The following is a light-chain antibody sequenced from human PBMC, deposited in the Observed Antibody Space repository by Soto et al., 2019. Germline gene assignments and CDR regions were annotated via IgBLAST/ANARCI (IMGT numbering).Light chain of an antibody. CDR2: GVS. CDR3: QQYNNWLGT. J-gene: IGKJ1*01. V-gene: IGKV3-15*01. Sequence: EIVMTQSPATLSVSPGERATLSCRASQSISTYLAWYQQTPGQAPRLLIFGVSARATGIPARFSGRGSGTEFTLTISSLQSEDFAVYYWQQYNNWLGTFGQGTKVEIK. CDR1: QSISTY.